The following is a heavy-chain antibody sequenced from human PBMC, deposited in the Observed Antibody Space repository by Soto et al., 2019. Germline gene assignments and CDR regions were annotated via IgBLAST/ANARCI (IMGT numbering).Heavy chain of an antibody. CDR1: GYTFTSYG. J-gene: IGHJ5*02. V-gene: IGHV1-18*01. CDR2: ISTYNDNR. CDR3: ARDRMVEILTGYDNLWFDP. Sequence: GASVKVSCKASGYTFTSYGISWVRQAPGQGLEWMGWISTYNDNRNYAQKLQGRVTMTTDTSTSTAYMELRSLRSDDTAVYYCARDRMVEILTGYDNLWFDPWGQGTLVTVSS. D-gene: IGHD3-9*01.